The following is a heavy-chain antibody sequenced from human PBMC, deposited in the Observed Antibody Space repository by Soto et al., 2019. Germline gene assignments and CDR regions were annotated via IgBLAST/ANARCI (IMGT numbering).Heavy chain of an antibody. CDR3: ARSDETRGSPSITIFGVVTSGAFDI. CDR2: IYYSGST. J-gene: IGHJ3*02. CDR1: GGSISSYY. D-gene: IGHD3-3*01. Sequence: SETLSLTCTVSGGSISSYYWSWIRQPPGKGLEWIGYIYYSGSTNYNPSLKSRVTISVDTSKNQFSLKLSSVTAADTAVYYCARSDETRGSPSITIFGVVTSGAFDIWGQGTMVTVSS. V-gene: IGHV4-59*08.